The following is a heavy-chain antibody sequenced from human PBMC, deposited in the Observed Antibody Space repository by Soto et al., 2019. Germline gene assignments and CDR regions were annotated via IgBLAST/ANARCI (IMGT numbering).Heavy chain of an antibody. J-gene: IGHJ4*02. D-gene: IGHD4-4*01. V-gene: IGHV5-51*01. CDR2: IYPGDSDT. CDR3: ARYSSTTVTNVHEVQHFDY. CDR1: GYSFTSYW. Sequence: GESLKISCKGSGYSFTSYWIGWVRQMPGKGLEWMGIIYPGDSDTRYSPSFQGQVTISADKSISTAYLQWSSLKASDTAMYYCARYSSTTVTNVHEVQHFDYWGQGTLVTVSS.